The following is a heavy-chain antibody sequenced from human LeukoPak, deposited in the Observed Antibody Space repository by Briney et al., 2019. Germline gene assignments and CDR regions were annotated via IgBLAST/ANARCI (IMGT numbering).Heavy chain of an antibody. V-gene: IGHV3-11*01. J-gene: IGHJ5*02. CDR3: ARGITTTLSLDP. CDR1: GFTFSDYY. CDR2: ISGSGASI. D-gene: IGHD1-14*01. Sequence: GGSLRLSCVASGFTFSDYYMTWIRQAPGQGLEWVSFISGSGASIFYADSAKGRFTISRDDANNSTYLQMSSLRAEDTALYYCARGITTTLSLDPWGQGTLVTLSS.